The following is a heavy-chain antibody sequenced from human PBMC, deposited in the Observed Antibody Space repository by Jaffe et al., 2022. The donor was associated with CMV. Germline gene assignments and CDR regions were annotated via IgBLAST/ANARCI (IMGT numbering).Heavy chain of an antibody. J-gene: IGHJ6*02. CDR3: ARENEKRGYSYGILYYYGMDV. V-gene: IGHV6-1*01. CDR2: TYYRSKWYN. D-gene: IGHD5-18*01. CDR1: GDSVSSNSAA. Sequence: QVQLQQSGPGLVKPSQTLSLTCAISGDSVSSNSAAWNWIRQSPSRGLEWLGRTYYRSKWYNDYAVSVKSRITINPDTSKNQFSLQLNSVTPEDTAVYYCARENEKRGYSYGILYYYGMDVWGQGTTVTVSS.